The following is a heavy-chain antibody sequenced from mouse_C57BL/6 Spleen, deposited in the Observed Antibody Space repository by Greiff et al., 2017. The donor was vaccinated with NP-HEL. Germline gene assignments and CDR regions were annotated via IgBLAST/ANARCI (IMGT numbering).Heavy chain of an antibody. CDR1: GYTFTSYW. CDR3: ARHYSNYEYFDV. V-gene: IGHV1-55*01. Sequence: QVQLQQSGAELVKPGASVKMSCKASGYTFTSYWITWVKQRPGQGLEWIGDIYPGSGSTNYNEKFKSKATLTVDTSSSTAYMQLSSLTSEDSAVYYCARHYSNYEYFDVWGTGTTVTVSS. D-gene: IGHD2-5*01. CDR2: IYPGSGST. J-gene: IGHJ1*03.